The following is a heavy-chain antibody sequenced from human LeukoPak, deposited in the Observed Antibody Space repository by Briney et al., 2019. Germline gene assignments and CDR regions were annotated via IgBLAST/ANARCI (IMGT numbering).Heavy chain of an antibody. CDR2: ISGSDGST. D-gene: IGHD4-23*01. CDR1: GFTFSSYA. J-gene: IGHJ6*02. CDR3: ATRSNLYGGNSFYYGMDV. Sequence: GGSLRLSCAASGFTFSSYAMSWVRQAPGKGLEWVSAISGSDGSTYYADSVKGRFTISRDNSKNTLYLQMNSLRAEDTAVYYCATRSNLYGGNSFYYGMDVWGQGTTVTVSS. V-gene: IGHV3-23*01.